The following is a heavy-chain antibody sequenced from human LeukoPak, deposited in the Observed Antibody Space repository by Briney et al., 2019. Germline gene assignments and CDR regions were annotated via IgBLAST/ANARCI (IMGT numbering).Heavy chain of an antibody. J-gene: IGHJ4*02. CDR1: GYTFTSYY. CDR2: INPSGGST. Sequence: ASVKASCKASGYTFTSYYMHWVRQAPGQGLEWMGIINPSGGSTSYAQKFQGRVTMTRDTSTSTVYMELSSLRSEDTAVYYCARDWSGGPMPIAAPRIAIQGIDFDYWGQGTLVTVSS. D-gene: IGHD6-13*01. V-gene: IGHV1-46*01. CDR3: ARDWSGGPMPIAAPRIAIQGIDFDY.